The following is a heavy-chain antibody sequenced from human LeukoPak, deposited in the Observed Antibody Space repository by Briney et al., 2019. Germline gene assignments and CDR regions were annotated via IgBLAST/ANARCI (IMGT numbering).Heavy chain of an antibody. D-gene: IGHD4-11*01. CDR1: GFTFSSYP. J-gene: IGHJ4*02. CDR3: SKAGDTNYYRHGDY. CDR2: ISGNSGAT. V-gene: IGHV3-23*01. Sequence: AGSLRLSCATYGFTFSSYPMSWVRPAPGRGLEGVSVISGNSGATYYADSVKGRFTISRDNAKNTVYLQMNNLRGEDTALYYCSKAGDTNYYRHGDYWGQGTLVTVSS.